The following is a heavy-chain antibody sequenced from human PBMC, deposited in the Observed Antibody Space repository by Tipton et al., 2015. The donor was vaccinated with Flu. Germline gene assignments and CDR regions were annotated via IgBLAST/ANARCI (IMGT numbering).Heavy chain of an antibody. Sequence: SLRLSCAASGFSISPYGMHWVRRAPGKGLEWVAALSHDGSSTYYTDSVKGRFTISRDNAKTSLYLQMNNLRAEDTAVYYCTRRLVEDWGQGTQVTVSS. V-gene: IGHV3-30*03. J-gene: IGHJ4*02. CDR3: TRRLVED. CDR1: GFSISPYG. CDR2: LSHDGSST.